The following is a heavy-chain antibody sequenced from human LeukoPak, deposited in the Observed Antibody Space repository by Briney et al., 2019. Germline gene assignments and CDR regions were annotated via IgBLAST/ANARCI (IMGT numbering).Heavy chain of an antibody. J-gene: IGHJ5*02. Sequence: GGSLRLSCPASGFSFSNYFMHWVRQAPGEGLVWVSRISGDGTTTIYADSVKGRFTISRDNAKNTLYLQMNSLRAEDTAVYYCARRVDATRWFDPWGQGALVTVSS. CDR2: ISGDGTTT. V-gene: IGHV3-74*01. CDR3: ARRVDATRWFDP. CDR1: GFSFSNYF. D-gene: IGHD2-15*01.